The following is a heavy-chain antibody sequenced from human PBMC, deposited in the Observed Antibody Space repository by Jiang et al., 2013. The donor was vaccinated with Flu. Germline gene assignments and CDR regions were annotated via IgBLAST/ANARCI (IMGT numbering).Heavy chain of an antibody. V-gene: IGHV4-39*07. CDR1: GGSISSSGYH. D-gene: IGHD3-10*01. Sequence: SQTLSLTCSVSGGSISSSGYHWGWIRQPPGMGLEWIGRIYYTGSTYYNPSLKSRVTISVDRSKNXLSLKLTSVAAADTAVYYCARREFATSPFDPWGPGNPGHRLL. J-gene: IGHJ5*02. CDR2: IYYTGST. CDR3: ARREFATSPFDP.